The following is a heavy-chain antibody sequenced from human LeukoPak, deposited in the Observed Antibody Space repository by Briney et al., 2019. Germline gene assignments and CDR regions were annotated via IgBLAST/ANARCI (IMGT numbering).Heavy chain of an antibody. CDR3: ARQEGQLWFSSGVY. CDR1: GYSISSGYY. CDR2: IYHSGST. D-gene: IGHD5-18*01. Sequence: TSETLSLTCTVSGYSISSGYYWGWIRQPPGKGLEWIGSIYHSGSTYYNPSLKSRVTISVDTSKNQFSLKLSSVTAADTAVYYCARQEGQLWFSSGVYWGQGTLVTVSS. V-gene: IGHV4-38-2*02. J-gene: IGHJ4*02.